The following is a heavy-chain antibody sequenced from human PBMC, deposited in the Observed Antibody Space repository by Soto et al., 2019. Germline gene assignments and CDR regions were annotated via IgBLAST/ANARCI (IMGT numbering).Heavy chain of an antibody. CDR3: VRHYGRADIVVVVAATPFDY. CDR2: IYYSGST. CDR1: GGSISSSSYY. J-gene: IGHJ4*02. D-gene: IGHD2-15*01. V-gene: IGHV4-39*01. Sequence: QLQLQESGPGLVKPSETLSLTCTVSGGSISSSSYYWGWIRQPPGKGLEWIGSIYYSGSTNYNPYLKSRVTISVDTSKNQFSLKLSSVTAADTAVYYCVRHYGRADIVVVVAATPFDYWGQGTLVPVSS.